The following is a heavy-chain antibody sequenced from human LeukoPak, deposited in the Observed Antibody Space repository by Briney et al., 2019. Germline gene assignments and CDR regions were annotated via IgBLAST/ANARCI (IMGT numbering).Heavy chain of an antibody. J-gene: IGHJ5*02. CDR2: IIPIFGTA. D-gene: IGHD6-19*01. CDR1: GGTFSSYA. V-gene: IGHV1-69*01. CDR3: ASKSGWYLGNWFDP. Sequence: ASVKVSCKASGGTFSSYAISWVRQAPGQGLEWMGGIIPIFGTANYAQKFQGRVTITADESTSTAYMELSSLRSEDTAVYYCASKSGWYLGNWFDPWGQGTLVTVSS.